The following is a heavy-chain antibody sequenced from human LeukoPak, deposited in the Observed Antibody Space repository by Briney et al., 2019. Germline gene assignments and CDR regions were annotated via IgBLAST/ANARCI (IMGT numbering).Heavy chain of an antibody. Sequence: KSGGSLRLSCAASGFTFSDYYMSWIRQAPGEGLEWVSYISSSSSYTNYADSVKGRFTISRDNAKNSLYLQMNSLRAEDTAVYYCARGPLVVVAATLDYWGQGTLVTVSS. V-gene: IGHV3-11*05. CDR1: GFTFSDYY. J-gene: IGHJ4*02. D-gene: IGHD2-15*01. CDR3: ARGPLVVVAATLDY. CDR2: ISSSSSYT.